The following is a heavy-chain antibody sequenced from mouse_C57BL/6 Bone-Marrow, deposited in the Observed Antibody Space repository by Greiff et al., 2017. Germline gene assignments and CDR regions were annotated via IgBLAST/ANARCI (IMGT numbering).Heavy chain of an antibody. D-gene: IGHD2-3*01. CDR1: GYTFTSYW. CDR2: INPSNGGT. Sequence: VQLQQSGTELVKPGASVKLSCKASGYTFTSYWMHWVKQRPGQGLEWIGNINPSNGGTNYNEKFKSKATLTVDKSSSTAYMQLSSLTSEDSAVYYCARHDGYFPPFDYWGQGTTLTVSS. V-gene: IGHV1-53*01. J-gene: IGHJ2*01. CDR3: ARHDGYFPPFDY.